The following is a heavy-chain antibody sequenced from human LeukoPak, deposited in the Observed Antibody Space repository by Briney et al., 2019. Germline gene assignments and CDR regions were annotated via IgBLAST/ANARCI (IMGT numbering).Heavy chain of an antibody. J-gene: IGHJ4*02. CDR2: INHSGST. CDR3: ARKWLVSSFDY. V-gene: IGHV4-34*01. D-gene: IGHD6-19*01. Sequence: SETLSLTCAVYGGSFSGYYWSWIRQPPGKGLEWIGEINHSGSTNYNPSLKSRVTISVDTSKNQFSLKLSSVTAADTAVYYCARKWLVSSFDYWGQGTLVTVSS. CDR1: GGSFSGYY.